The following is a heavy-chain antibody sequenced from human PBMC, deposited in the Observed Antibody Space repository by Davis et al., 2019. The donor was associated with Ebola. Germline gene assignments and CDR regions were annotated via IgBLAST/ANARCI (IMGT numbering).Heavy chain of an antibody. CDR1: GDSVSSNSGA. Sequence: HSQTLSLTCDISGDSVSSNSGAWNWIRQSPSRGLEWLGRTYYTSKWYNDYAVSMESRIIVNPDTSKNQFSLKLSSVTTADTAVYYCARRGDSWFGELVDAFDIWGQGTMVTVSS. CDR3: ARRGDSWFGELVDAFDI. J-gene: IGHJ3*02. V-gene: IGHV6-1*01. D-gene: IGHD3-10*01. CDR2: TYYTSKWYN.